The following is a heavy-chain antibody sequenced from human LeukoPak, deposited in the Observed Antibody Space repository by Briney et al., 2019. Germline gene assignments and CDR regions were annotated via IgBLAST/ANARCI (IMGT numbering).Heavy chain of an antibody. J-gene: IGHJ4*02. CDR3: ARAASPLIAVTANFDY. V-gene: IGHV1-69*01. D-gene: IGHD6-19*01. Sequence: VASVKVSCKASGGTFSSYAISWVRQAPGQGLEWMGGIIPIFGTANYAQKFQGRVTITADESTSTAYMELSSLRSEDTAVYYCARAASPLIAVTANFDYWGQGTLVTVSS. CDR2: IIPIFGTA. CDR1: GGTFSSYA.